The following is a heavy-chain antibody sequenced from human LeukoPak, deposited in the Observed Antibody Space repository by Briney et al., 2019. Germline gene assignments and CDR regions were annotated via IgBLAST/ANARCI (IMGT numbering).Heavy chain of an antibody. J-gene: IGHJ4*02. V-gene: IGHV3-23*01. CDR1: GFTFSSYA. CDR3: ARPSSGLAN. CDR2: ISPGGGTT. Sequence: GGSLRLSCAASGFTFSSYAMSWVRQSPARGLEWVASISPGGGTTYYADSVKGRFTISRDNSKNTLYLQMNSLRAEDTAVYYCARPSSGLANWGQGTLVTVSS. D-gene: IGHD6-19*01.